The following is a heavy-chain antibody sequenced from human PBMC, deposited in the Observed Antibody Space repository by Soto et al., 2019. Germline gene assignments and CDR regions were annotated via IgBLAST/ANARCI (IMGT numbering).Heavy chain of an antibody. CDR2: IIPIFGTA. Sequence: SVKVSCQASGGTFSSYAISWVRQAPGQGLEWMGGIIPIFGTANYAQKFQGRVTITADESTSTAYMELSSLRSEDTAVYYCARAPRSRHDSSGYYPDYWGQGTLVTVSS. CDR1: GGTFSSYA. D-gene: IGHD3-22*01. CDR3: ARAPRSRHDSSGYYPDY. V-gene: IGHV1-69*13. J-gene: IGHJ4*02.